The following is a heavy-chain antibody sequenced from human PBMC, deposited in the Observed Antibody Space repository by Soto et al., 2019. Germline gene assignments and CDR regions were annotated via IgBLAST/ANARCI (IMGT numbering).Heavy chain of an antibody. CDR2: IYYSWNT. CDR1: GGSISTYY. CDR3: ARIPVVVPAAISGGSDYYYGMDV. J-gene: IGHJ6*02. D-gene: IGHD2-2*01. V-gene: IGHV4-59*01. Sequence: PSETLSLTCTVSGGSISTYYWSWIRQPPGKGLEWIGYIYYSWNTNYNPSLKSRVTISVDTSKNQFSLKLRSVTAADTAVYYCARIPVVVPAAISGGSDYYYGMDVWGQGTTVTVSS.